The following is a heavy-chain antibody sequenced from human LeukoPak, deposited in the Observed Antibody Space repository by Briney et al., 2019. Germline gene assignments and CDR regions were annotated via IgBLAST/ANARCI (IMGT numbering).Heavy chain of an antibody. V-gene: IGHV4-39*01. Sequence: PGGSLRLSCAASGFTFSTSAMGWIRQPPGKGLDWIGTIHYTVSTYYNPSLKRRVTISADTSKNQFSLKVSSGTAADTAVYYCARGSVDCSSTSCNTIYYYSGMDVWGQGTTVTVSS. CDR3: ARGSVDCSSTSCNTIYYYSGMDV. CDR2: IHYTVST. CDR1: GFTFSTSA. D-gene: IGHD2-2*01. J-gene: IGHJ6*02.